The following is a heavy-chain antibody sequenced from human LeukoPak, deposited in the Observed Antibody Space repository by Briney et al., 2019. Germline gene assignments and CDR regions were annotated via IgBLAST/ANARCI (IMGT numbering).Heavy chain of an antibody. CDR1: GFTFGSYW. CDR2: INSDGSST. J-gene: IGHJ4*02. CDR3: ARDRDSGSPSGYFDY. V-gene: IGHV3-74*01. Sequence: GGSLRLSCAASGFTFGSYWMHWVRQAPGKGLVWVSRINSDGSSTSYADSVKGRFTISRDNAKNTLYLQMNSLRVEDTAVYYCARDRDSGSPSGYFDYWGQGTLVTVSS. D-gene: IGHD1-26*01.